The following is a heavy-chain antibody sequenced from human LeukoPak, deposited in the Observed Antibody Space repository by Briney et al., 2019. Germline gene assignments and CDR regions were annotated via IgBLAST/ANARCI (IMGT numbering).Heavy chain of an antibody. V-gene: IGHV3-30*18. CDR3: AKGVTMIVVVPPLDY. CDR1: GFTFSSYG. D-gene: IGHD3-22*01. CDR2: ISYDGSNK. J-gene: IGHJ4*02. Sequence: GGSLRLSCAASGFTFSSYGMHWVRQAPGKGLEWVAVISYDGSNKYYADSVKGRFTISRDNSKNTLYLQMNSLRAEDTAVYYCAKGVTMIVVVPPLDYWGQGTLVTVFS.